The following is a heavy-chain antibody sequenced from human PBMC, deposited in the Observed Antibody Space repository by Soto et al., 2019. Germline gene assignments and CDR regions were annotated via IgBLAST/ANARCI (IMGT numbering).Heavy chain of an antibody. V-gene: IGHV3-48*01. CDR1: GFTFSRYS. CDR2: ISSSSSTI. J-gene: IGHJ6*03. CDR3: ARASLTTRPYYYMDG. Sequence: EVQLVESGGGLVQPGGSLRLSCAASGFTFSRYSMNWVRKAPGKGLEWVSYISSSSSTIYYADSLKGQFTISRDNAKNSLYLQRNSLRAEDTAVYYCARASLTTRPYYYMDGWGKGTTVTVSS. D-gene: IGHD4-4*01.